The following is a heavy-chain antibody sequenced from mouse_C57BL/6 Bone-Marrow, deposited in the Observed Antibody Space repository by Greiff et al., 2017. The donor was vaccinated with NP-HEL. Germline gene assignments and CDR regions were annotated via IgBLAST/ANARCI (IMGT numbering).Heavy chain of an antibody. CDR2: ISYDGSN. CDR1: GYSITSGYY. Sequence: EVQLQESGPGLVKPSQSLSLTCSVTGYSITSGYYWNWIRQFPGNKLEWMGYISYDGSNNYNPSLKNRISITRDTSKNQFFLKLNSVTTEDTATYYCAREVTTVDYYAMDYWGQGTSVTVSS. J-gene: IGHJ4*01. CDR3: AREVTTVDYYAMDY. D-gene: IGHD1-1*01. V-gene: IGHV3-6*01.